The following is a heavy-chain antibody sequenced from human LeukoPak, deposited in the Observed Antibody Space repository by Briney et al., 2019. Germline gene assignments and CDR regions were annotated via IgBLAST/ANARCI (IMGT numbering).Heavy chain of an antibody. CDR1: GGAVSSGSYY. Sequence: SSETLSNTCTVSGGAVSSGSYYWSWIRQPPGQGLEWIGYIHYSGSTKYNPSLKSRVTMSVDTSKNQFSLKVTSVTAADTAIYYCTRTNYGDYKWFDRWGQGTLVTVSS. CDR3: TRTNYGDYKWFDR. V-gene: IGHV4-61*01. CDR2: IHYSGST. J-gene: IGHJ5*02. D-gene: IGHD4-17*01.